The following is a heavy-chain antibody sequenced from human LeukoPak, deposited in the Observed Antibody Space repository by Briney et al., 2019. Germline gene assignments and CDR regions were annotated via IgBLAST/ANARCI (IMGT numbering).Heavy chain of an antibody. Sequence: SETLSLTCTVSGGSISSYYWSWIRQPPGKGLEWIGYIYYSGSTNYNPSLKSRVTISVDTSKNQFSLKLSSVTAADTAVYYCARVGNHDAFDIWGQGTMVTVSS. V-gene: IGHV4-59*01. CDR3: ARVGNHDAFDI. D-gene: IGHD1-14*01. J-gene: IGHJ3*02. CDR2: IYYSGST. CDR1: GGSISSYY.